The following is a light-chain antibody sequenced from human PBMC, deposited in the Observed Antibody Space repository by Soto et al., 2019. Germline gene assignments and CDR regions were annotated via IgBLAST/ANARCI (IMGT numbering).Light chain of an antibody. CDR2: AAS. CDR1: QSISSW. J-gene: IGKJ3*01. CDR3: QHYGDSAPFT. V-gene: IGKV1-5*01. Sequence: DIQMTQSPSTLSASVGDRVTITCRASQSISSWLAWYQQKPGKAPQLLIYAASSLQSGVTSRFSGSGSGTDFTLTISRLEPEDFAVYYCQHYGDSAPFTFGPGTKVDI.